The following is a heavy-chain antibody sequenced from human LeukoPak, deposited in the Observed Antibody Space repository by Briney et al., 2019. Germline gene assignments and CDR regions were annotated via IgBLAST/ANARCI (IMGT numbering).Heavy chain of an antibody. CDR2: IIPIFGTA. CDR1: GGTFSSYA. J-gene: IGHJ4*02. D-gene: IGHD3-9*01. V-gene: IGHV1-69*06. Sequence: SVKVSCKASGGTFSSYAISWVRQAPGQGLEWMGGIIPIFGTANYAQKFQGRVTITADKSTSTAYMELSSLRSEDTAVYYCARDGYYDILTGTDFWGQGTLVTVSS. CDR3: ARDGYYDILTGTDF.